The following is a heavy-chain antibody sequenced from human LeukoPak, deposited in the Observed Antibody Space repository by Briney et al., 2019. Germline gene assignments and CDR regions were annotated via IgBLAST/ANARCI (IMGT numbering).Heavy chain of an antibody. V-gene: IGHV1-46*01. CDR3: ARDWSPILGGPYYGMDV. D-gene: IGHD2-21*01. J-gene: IGHJ6*02. Sequence: GASVKVSCKASGYTFTSYYMHWVRQAPGQGLEWMGIINPSGGSTSYAQKFQGRVTMTRDTSTSTVYMELNSLRSEDTAVYYCARDWSPILGGPYYGMDVWGQGTTVTVSS. CDR2: INPSGGST. CDR1: GYTFTSYY.